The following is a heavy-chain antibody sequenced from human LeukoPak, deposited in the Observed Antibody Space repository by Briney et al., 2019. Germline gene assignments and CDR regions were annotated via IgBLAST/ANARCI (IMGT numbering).Heavy chain of an antibody. CDR2: ISWNSGSI. J-gene: IGHJ4*02. CDR3: AKDLMRAAPGTIFGY. CDR1: GFTFDDYA. D-gene: IGHD6-13*01. Sequence: GGSLRLSCAASGFTFDDYAMHWVRQAPGKGLEWVSGISWNSGSIGCADSVKGRFTISRDNSKNTLYLQMNSLRAEDTAVYYCAKDLMRAAPGTIFGYWGQGTLVTVSS. V-gene: IGHV3-9*01.